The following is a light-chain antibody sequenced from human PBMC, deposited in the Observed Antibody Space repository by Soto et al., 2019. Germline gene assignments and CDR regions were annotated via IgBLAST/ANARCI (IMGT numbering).Light chain of an antibody. V-gene: IGKV3-20*01. CDR1: QTVSTNY. CDR2: GAS. J-gene: IGKJ1*01. CDR3: QQYGSSTRT. Sequence: EIVLTQSPGTLSLSPGERAPLSCRASQTVSTNYLAWYQQKPGQAPRVXIYGASKRETGIPDRFSGSGSGTDFTLTISRLEPEDFAVYCCQQYGSSTRTFGQGTKVDIK.